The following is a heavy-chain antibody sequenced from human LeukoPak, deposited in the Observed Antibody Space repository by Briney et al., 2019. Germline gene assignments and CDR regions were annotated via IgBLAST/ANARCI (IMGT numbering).Heavy chain of an antibody. CDR1: GGTFSSYA. J-gene: IGHJ5*02. CDR2: ISAYNGNT. D-gene: IGHD3-3*01. Sequence: GASVKVSRKASGGTFSSYAISWVRQAPGQGLEWLGWISAYNGNTIYAQKIKDRFTMTTDTSTGTAYMELRSLRSDDTAVYYCARGLEWLTRRHTWFDPWGQGTLVTVSS. CDR3: ARGLEWLTRRHTWFDP. V-gene: IGHV1-18*01.